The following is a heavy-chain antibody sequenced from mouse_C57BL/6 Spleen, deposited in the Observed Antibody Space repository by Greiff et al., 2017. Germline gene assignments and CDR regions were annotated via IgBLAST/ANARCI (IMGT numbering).Heavy chain of an antibody. CDR2: IWPGGGT. Sequence: QVQLKESGPGLVAPSQSLSITCTVSGFSFTSYAISWVRQPPGKGLEWLGVIWPGGGTNYNSALKSRLSISKDNSKSQVFLKMNSLQTDDTARYYCARNYYSNSMDDWGKGTSVTVSS. CDR3: ARNYYSNSMDD. D-gene: IGHD2-5*01. V-gene: IGHV2-9-1*01. CDR1: GFSFTSYA. J-gene: IGHJ4*01.